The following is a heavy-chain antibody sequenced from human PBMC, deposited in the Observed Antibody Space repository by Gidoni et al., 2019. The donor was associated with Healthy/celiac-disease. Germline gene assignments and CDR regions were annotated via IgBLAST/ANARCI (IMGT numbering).Heavy chain of an antibody. D-gene: IGHD6-13*01. J-gene: IGHJ6*02. CDR1: GGPIRSSSYY. CDR3: ARHGTSSWYSYYYGMDV. Sequence: QLQLQESGPGLVKPSETLSLPCTVSGGPIRSSSYYWGWLRQPPGKGLEWIGSIYYSGGTYYNPSLKSRVTISVDTSKNQFSLKLSSVTAADTAVYYCARHGTSSWYSYYYGMDVWGQGTTVTVSS. CDR2: IYYSGGT. V-gene: IGHV4-39*01.